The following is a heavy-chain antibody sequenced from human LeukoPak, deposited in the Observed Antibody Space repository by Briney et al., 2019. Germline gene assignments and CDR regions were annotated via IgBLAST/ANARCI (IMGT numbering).Heavy chain of an antibody. V-gene: IGHV3-7*03. Sequence: PGGSLRLSCAASGFTFSDYWMSWVRQTPEKGLEWVANIKQDGDEKYYVDSVKGRFTISRDNGKNSLYLQMNSLRAEDTAFYYCARGRGLNFVVVPAIFDYWGQGTLVTVSS. D-gene: IGHD2-21*02. CDR3: ARGRGLNFVVVPAIFDY. J-gene: IGHJ4*02. CDR2: IKQDGDEK. CDR1: GFTFSDYW.